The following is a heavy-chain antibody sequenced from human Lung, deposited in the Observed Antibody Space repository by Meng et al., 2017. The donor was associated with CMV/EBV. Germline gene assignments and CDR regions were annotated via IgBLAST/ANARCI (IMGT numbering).Heavy chain of an antibody. CDR3: ARGKQDAWELLAY. D-gene: IGHD1-26*01. CDR1: GVSISSNIW. CDR2: IDDSGST. Sequence: QVQVQESGPGLVKPSGTLSLTCGVSGVSISSNIWWTWVRQPPGKGLEWIGDIDDSGSTNYNPSLNSRISISLDKSKNHFSLKVNSVTAADTAVYYCARGKQDAWELLAYWGQGALVTVSS. V-gene: IGHV4-4*02. J-gene: IGHJ4*02.